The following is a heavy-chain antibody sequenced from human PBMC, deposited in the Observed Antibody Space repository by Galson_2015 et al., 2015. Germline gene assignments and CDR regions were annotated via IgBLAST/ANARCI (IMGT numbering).Heavy chain of an antibody. Sequence: TLSLTCTVSGGSISSGSYYWSWIRQPAGKGLEWIGRIYTSGSTNYNPSLKSRVTISVDTSKNQFSLKLSSVTAADTAVYYCARGGSTWSDYWGQGTLVTVSS. J-gene: IGHJ4*02. V-gene: IGHV4-61*02. CDR2: IYTSGST. D-gene: IGHD6-13*01. CDR3: ARGGSTWSDY. CDR1: GGSISSGSYY.